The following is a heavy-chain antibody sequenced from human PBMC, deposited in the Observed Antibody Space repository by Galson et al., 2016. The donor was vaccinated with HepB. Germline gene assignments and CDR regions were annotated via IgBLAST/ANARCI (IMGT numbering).Heavy chain of an antibody. CDR2: IVVGSGNT. CDR1: GFTFTSSA. CDR3: AAVRTTVTVERYYYSYGMDV. V-gene: IGHV1-58*01. Sequence: SVKVSCKASGFTFTSSAVQWVRQARGQRLEWIGWIVVGSGNTNYAQKFQERVTITRDMSTSTAYMELSSLRSEDTAVYYCAAVRTTVTVERYYYSYGMDVWGQGTTVTVPS. J-gene: IGHJ6*02. D-gene: IGHD4-17*01.